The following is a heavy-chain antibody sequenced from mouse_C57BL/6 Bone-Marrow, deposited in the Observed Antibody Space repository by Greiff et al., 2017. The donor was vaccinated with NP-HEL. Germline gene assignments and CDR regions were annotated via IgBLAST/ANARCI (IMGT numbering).Heavy chain of an antibody. CDR2: INPNNGGT. CDR1: GYTFTDYY. CDR3: AREGVYYDYGSYYFDY. D-gene: IGHD2-4*01. V-gene: IGHV1-26*01. Sequence: VQLQQSGPELVKPGASVKISCKASGYTFTDYYMNWVKQSHGKSLEWIGDINPNNGGTSYNQKFKGKATLTVDKSSSTAYMELRSLTSEDSAVYYCAREGVYYDYGSYYFDYWGQGTTLTVSS. J-gene: IGHJ2*01.